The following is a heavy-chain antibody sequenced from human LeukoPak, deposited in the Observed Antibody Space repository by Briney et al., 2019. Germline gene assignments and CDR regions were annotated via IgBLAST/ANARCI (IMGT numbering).Heavy chain of an antibody. Sequence: GGSLTLSCAASGFTFSSYSMNWVRQAPGKAMDSVSYISSSSSTIYYADSVKGRFTISRDNAKYSLYLQMNSLRDEDTAVYYCASAPLNGDYFDYWGQGALVTVSS. CDR3: ASAPLNGDYFDY. V-gene: IGHV3-48*02. CDR1: GFTFSSYS. J-gene: IGHJ4*02. D-gene: IGHD4-17*01. CDR2: ISSSSSTI.